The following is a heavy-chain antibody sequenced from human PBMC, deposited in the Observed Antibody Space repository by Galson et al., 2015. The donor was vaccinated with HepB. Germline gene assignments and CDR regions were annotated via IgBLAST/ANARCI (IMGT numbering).Heavy chain of an antibody. D-gene: IGHD3-16*01. Sequence: SVKVSCKASGYTFTSYYMHWVRQAPGQGLEWMGSIGPSGGSTTYAQRFQGRVTMTSDTSTSTAYLELSGLRSEDTAVYYCARPLGGEIPPYNFWGQGALVTVSS. CDR1: GYTFTSYY. J-gene: IGHJ4*02. V-gene: IGHV1-46*01. CDR2: IGPSGGST. CDR3: ARPLGGEIPPYNF.